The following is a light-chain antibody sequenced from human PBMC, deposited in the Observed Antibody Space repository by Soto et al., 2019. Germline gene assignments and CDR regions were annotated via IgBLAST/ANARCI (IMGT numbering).Light chain of an antibody. CDR2: EVS. V-gene: IGLV2-8*01. Sequence: QAVVTQPPSASGSPGQSVTISCAGSYSDIGDYNYVSWYQQHPGKVPKLIISEVSKRPSGVPDRFSGSKSGYTASLTVSDLQPADEAVYYCSSYSGTNSNVIFGGGTKSPS. CDR3: SSYSGTNSNVI. CDR1: YSDIGDYNY. J-gene: IGLJ2*01.